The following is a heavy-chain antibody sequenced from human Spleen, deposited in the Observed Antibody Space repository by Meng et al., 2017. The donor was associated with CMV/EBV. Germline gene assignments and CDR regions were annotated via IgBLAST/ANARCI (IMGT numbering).Heavy chain of an antibody. CDR3: ARGIITIFGVVIDAFDI. CDR2: IYYSGST. CDR1: GFVFRNDA. D-gene: IGHD3-3*01. Sequence: GSLRLSCAASGFVFRNDAMTWVRQAPGKALEWIGYIYYSGSTYYNPSLKSRVTISVDTSKNQFSLKLSSVTATDTAVYYCARGIITIFGVVIDAFDIWGQGTMVTVSS. J-gene: IGHJ3*02. V-gene: IGHV4-59*08.